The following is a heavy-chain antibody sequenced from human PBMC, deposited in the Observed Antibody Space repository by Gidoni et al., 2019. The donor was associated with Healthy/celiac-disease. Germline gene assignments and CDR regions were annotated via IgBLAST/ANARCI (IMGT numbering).Heavy chain of an antibody. D-gene: IGHD3-3*01. CDR1: VGSVSSSY. CDR3: ARGYYDFWSGYYTFPPYFDF. V-gene: IGHV4-59*02. J-gene: IGHJ4*02. Sequence: QVQLQESGPGLVKPSETLSLTCTVSVGSVSSSYWSWVRQPPGKGLEGIGYFYYGGSTDYNPSPKYRGPFSVDTCKNQFSLKLSYVHAAARAVYYCARGYYDFWSGYYTFPPYFDFWGQGTLVTVSS. CDR2: FYYGGST.